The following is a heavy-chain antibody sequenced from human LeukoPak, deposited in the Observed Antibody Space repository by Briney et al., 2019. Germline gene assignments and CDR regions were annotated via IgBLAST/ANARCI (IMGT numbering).Heavy chain of an antibody. CDR1: GFTFSSYS. V-gene: IGHV3-48*02. CDR3: AKDRRPNSYNSRWLDY. D-gene: IGHD6-13*01. Sequence: PGGSLRLSCAASGFTFSSYSMNWVRQAPGKGLEWASYISSSSSTIYYADSVKGRFTISRDNTKNSLYLQMYSLRDEDTAVYYCAKDRRPNSYNSRWLDYWGQGTLITVSS. CDR2: ISSSSSTI. J-gene: IGHJ4*02.